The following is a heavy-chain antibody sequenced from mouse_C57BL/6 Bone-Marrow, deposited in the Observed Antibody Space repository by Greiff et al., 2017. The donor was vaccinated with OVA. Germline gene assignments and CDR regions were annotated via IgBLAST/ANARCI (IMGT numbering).Heavy chain of an antibody. CDR1: GYTFTDYY. CDR2: INPYNGGT. CDR3: ARSPGFAY. J-gene: IGHJ3*01. V-gene: IGHV1-19*01. Sequence: VQLKESGPVLVKPGASVKMSCKASGYTFTDYYMNWVKQSHGKSLEWIGVINPYNGGTSYNQKFKGKATLTVDKSSSTAYMELNSLTSEDSAVYYCARSPGFAYWGQGTLVTVSA.